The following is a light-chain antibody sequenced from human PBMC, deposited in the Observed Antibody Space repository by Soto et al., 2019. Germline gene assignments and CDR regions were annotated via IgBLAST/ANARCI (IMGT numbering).Light chain of an antibody. CDR1: QNVRSY. Sequence: DTQMTQSPSSLSASVGDRITITCRASQNVRSYLNWYQQKPGKAPNLLIYETSILQSGVPSRFSGDGYGTDFTLSISSLHPEDFATYYCQQTFSTPRTFGQGTKV. CDR2: ETS. J-gene: IGKJ1*01. CDR3: QQTFSTPRT. V-gene: IGKV1-39*01.